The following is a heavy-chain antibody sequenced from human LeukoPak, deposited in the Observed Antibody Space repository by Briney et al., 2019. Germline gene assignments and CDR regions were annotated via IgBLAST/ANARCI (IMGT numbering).Heavy chain of an antibody. D-gene: IGHD5-18*01. Sequence: GASVKVSCKASGYTFTCYGISWVRQAPGQGLEWMGWISAYNGNTNYAQKLQGRVTMTTDTSTSTAYMELRSLRSDDTAVYYCAREVCGYRYSCFDYWGQGTLVTVSS. CDR2: ISAYNGNT. CDR1: GYTFTCYG. V-gene: IGHV1-18*01. CDR3: AREVCGYRYSCFDY. J-gene: IGHJ4*02.